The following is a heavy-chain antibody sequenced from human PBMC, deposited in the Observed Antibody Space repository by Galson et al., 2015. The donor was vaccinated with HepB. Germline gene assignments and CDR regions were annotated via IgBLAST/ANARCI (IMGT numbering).Heavy chain of an antibody. CDR1: GSTFTGNY. D-gene: IGHD4-23*01. CDR3: YGGQGDY. V-gene: IGHV1-2*02. CDR2: INPNSGGT. J-gene: IGHJ4*02. Sequence: SVKVSCKASGSTFTGNYMYWVRQAPGQGLEWMGWINPNSGGTKYAQKFQGRVTMTRDTSISKAYMELSRLTSDDTAVYYCYGGQGDYWGQGTQVTVSS.